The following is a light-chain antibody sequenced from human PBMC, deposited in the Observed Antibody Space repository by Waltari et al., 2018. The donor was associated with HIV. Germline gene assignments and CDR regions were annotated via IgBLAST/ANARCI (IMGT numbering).Light chain of an antibody. J-gene: IGLJ3*02. V-gene: IGLV2-23*02. CDR1: SRDVGGYNY. CDR2: DVS. Sequence: QSALTQPASVSGSPAQSITISCTGTSRDVGGYNYVSWYQQHPGKAPKLMIYDVSKRPSGVSNRFSGSKSGNTASLTISGLQAEDEADYYCCSYAGSSTWVFGGGTKLTVL. CDR3: CSYAGSSTWV.